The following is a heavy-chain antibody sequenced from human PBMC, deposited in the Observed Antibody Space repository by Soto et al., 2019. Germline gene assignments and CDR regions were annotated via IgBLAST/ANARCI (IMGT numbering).Heavy chain of an antibody. CDR3: AREITIFGVVPLPWYFDL. J-gene: IGHJ2*01. CDR2: ISSSSSTI. D-gene: IGHD3-3*01. CDR1: GFTFSSYA. V-gene: IGHV3-48*02. Sequence: EVQLLESGGGLVQPGGSLRLSCAASGFTFSSYAMNWVRQAPGKGLEWVSYISSSSSTIYYADSVKGRFTISRDNAKNSLYLQMNSLRDEDTAVYYCAREITIFGVVPLPWYFDLWGRGTLVTVSS.